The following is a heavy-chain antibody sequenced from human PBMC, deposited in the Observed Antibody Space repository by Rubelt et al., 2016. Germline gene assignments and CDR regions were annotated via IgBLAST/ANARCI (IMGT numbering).Heavy chain of an antibody. CDR2: ISAYNDNT. V-gene: IGHV1-18*01. J-gene: IGHJ4*02. CDR3: ARDVGGNSVLYYFDY. CDR1: GYTFTSYG. Sequence: QVQLVQSGAEVKKPGASVKVSCKASGYTFTSYGISWVRQAPGQGLEWMGWISAYNDNTNYEQKLQGRVTMPKDSSTSTAYMELRSRRSDDTAVYYCARDVGGNSVLYYFDYWGQGTLVTVSS. D-gene: IGHD4-23*01.